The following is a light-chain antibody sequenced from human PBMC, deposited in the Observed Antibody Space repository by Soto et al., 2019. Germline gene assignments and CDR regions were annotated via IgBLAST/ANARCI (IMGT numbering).Light chain of an antibody. CDR2: EGS. CDR1: SSDVGSYNR. J-gene: IGLJ1*01. V-gene: IGLV2-23*01. CDR3: CSYAGSSTYV. Sequence: SVLTQPASVSGSPGRSITISCTGTSSDVGSYNRVSWYQQDPGKAPNLIIYEGSKRPSGVSNRFSDSKPGNTASLTISRLQAEEEADYYCCSYAGSSTYVFGTGPKVTVL.